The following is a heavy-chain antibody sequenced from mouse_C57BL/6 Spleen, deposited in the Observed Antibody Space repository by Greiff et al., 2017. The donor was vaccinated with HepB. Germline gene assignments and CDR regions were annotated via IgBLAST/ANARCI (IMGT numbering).Heavy chain of an antibody. J-gene: IGHJ2*01. D-gene: IGHD2-5*01. Sequence: QVQLQQPGAELVKPGASVKLSCKASGYTFTSYWMHWVKQRPGQGLEWIGMIHPNSGSTNYNEKFKSKATLTVDKSSSPAYMQLSSLTSEDSAVYYCARSPLYYSKDYWGQGTTLTVSS. V-gene: IGHV1-64*01. CDR3: ARSPLYYSKDY. CDR1: GYTFTSYW. CDR2: IHPNSGST.